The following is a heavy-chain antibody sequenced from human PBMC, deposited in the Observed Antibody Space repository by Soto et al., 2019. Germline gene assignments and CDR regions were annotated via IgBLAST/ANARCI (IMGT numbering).Heavy chain of an antibody. CDR1: GGSFSGYY. CDR2: INHSAST. D-gene: IGHD3-22*01. CDR3: ARVESGPNYYDSSGEDGYRQEFDY. V-gene: IGHV4-34*01. Sequence: PSATLSLTCAVYGGSFSGYYWSLIRQPPGKGLECIGEINHSASTNYNPSLKSRVTISVDTSKNQFSLKLRSVTAADTAVYYCARVESGPNYYDSSGEDGYRQEFDYWGQGTLVTVSS. J-gene: IGHJ4*02.